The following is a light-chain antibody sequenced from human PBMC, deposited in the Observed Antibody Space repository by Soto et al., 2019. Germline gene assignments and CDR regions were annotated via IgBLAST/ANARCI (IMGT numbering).Light chain of an antibody. V-gene: IGKV1-5*01. J-gene: IGKJ3*01. Sequence: DIQMTQSPSTLSASVGDRVTITCRASQSISRSLAWHQQKSGKAPKLLIYDASSLESGVPSRFSGSGFGTEFTLTISGLQPDDFATYYCQQYQSYFLTFGPGTTVDMK. CDR1: QSISRS. CDR3: QQYQSYFLT. CDR2: DAS.